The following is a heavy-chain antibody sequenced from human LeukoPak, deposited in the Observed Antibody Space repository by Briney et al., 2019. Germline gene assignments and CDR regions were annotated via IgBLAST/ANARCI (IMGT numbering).Heavy chain of an antibody. CDR2: IYHSGST. V-gene: IGHV4-39*07. CDR1: GGSISSSSYY. J-gene: IGHJ4*02. CDR3: AREEGLRYFDWLLPFDY. Sequence: SETLSLTCTVSGGSISSSSYYWGWIRQPPGKGLEWIGSIYHSGSTYYNPSLKSRVTISVDTSKNQFSLKLSSVTAADTAVYYCAREEGLRYFDWLLPFDYWGQGTLVTVSS. D-gene: IGHD3-9*01.